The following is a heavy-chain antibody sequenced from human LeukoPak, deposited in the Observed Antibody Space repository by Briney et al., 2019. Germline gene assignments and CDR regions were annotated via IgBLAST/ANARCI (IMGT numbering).Heavy chain of an antibody. J-gene: IGHJ4*02. CDR1: SGSINSGGHF. V-gene: IGHV4-31*03. Sequence: SETLSLTCTVSSGSINSGGHFWTWIRQHPGGGLEWIGYIWNSGTSYYNPSLQSRVVISADPSRSQFSLTLNSLTAADTAVYYCARYYCGTSNCPGVNFWGRGTLVTVSP. CDR3: ARYYCGTSNCPGVNF. CDR2: IWNSGTS. D-gene: IGHD2-21*01.